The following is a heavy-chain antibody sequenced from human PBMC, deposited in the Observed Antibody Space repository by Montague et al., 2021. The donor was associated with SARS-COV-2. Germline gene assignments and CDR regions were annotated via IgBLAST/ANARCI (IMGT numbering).Heavy chain of an antibody. D-gene: IGHD3-3*01. V-gene: IGHV4-34*01. CDR1: GGSFSGYY. J-gene: IGHJ6*02. Sequence: SETLSLTCAVYGGSFSGYYWGWIRQPPGKGLEWIGKINHNGSTNXXPSLNSRVTISVDVAKNQFSLKLSFVTAADTAVYYCASVPGVVIILDFNYHYGMDVWGQGTTVTVSS. CDR3: ASVPGVVIILDFNYHYGMDV. CDR2: INHNGST.